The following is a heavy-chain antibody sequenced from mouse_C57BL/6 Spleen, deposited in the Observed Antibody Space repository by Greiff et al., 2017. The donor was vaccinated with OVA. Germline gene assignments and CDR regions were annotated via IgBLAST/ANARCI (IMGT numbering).Heavy chain of an antibody. D-gene: IGHD2-2*01. J-gene: IGHJ3*01. CDR1: GFTFSSYA. V-gene: IGHV5-9-1*02. CDR3: TRDGFYGYDGRGFAY. Sequence: EVKLVESGAGLVKPGGSLKLSCAASGFTFSSYAMSWVRQTPEKRLEWVAYISSGGDYIYYADTVKGRFTISRDNARNTLYLQMSSLKSEDTAMYYCTRDGFYGYDGRGFAYWGQGTLVTVSA. CDR2: ISSGGDYI.